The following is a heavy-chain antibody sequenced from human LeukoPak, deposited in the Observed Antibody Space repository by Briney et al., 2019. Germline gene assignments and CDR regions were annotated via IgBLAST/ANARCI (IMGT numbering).Heavy chain of an antibody. V-gene: IGHV5-51*01. CDR2: IYPGDSDT. Sequence: GESLKISCKGSGYSFTSYWIGWVRQMPGKGLEWMGIIYPGDSDTRYSPSFQGQVTISADKSISTAYLQWSSLKASDTAMYYCARHGIQIWSDDAFDIWGQGTMVTVSS. J-gene: IGHJ3*02. D-gene: IGHD5-18*01. CDR3: ARHGIQIWSDDAFDI. CDR1: GYSFTSYW.